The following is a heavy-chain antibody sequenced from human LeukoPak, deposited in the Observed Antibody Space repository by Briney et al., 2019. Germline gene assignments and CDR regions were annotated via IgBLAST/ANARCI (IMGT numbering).Heavy chain of an antibody. D-gene: IGHD3-22*01. V-gene: IGHV1-2*02. Sequence: ASVKVSCKASGYTFTGYYMHWVRQAPGQGLEWMGWINPNSGGTNYAQKFQGRVTMTRDTSISTAYMELSRLRSDDTAVYYCARVYYYDSSGYCYRFPFDYWGQGTLVTVSS. CDR1: GYTFTGYY. J-gene: IGHJ4*02. CDR2: INPNSGGT. CDR3: ARVYYYDSSGYCYRFPFDY.